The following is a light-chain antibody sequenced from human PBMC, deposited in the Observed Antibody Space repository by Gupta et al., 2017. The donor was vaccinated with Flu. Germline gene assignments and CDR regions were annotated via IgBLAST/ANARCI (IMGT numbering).Light chain of an antibody. V-gene: IGKV2-28*01. CDR3: MQDLQTFT. J-gene: IGKJ3*01. CDR2: WGS. Sequence: IVMTQSPLSLPVTPGEPASISCRSSPSLLHSNGYNYLDWYLQKPGQSPQLLIFWGSKRACGVPDRFSGSGSGTDFTRKSSRGEAEDVGVYYCMQDLQTFTFGHGTKVDIK. CDR1: PSLLHSNGYNY.